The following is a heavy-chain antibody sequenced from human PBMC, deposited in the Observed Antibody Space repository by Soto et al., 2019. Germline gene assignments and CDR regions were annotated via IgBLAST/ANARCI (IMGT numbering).Heavy chain of an antibody. Sequence: SETLSLTCAVYGGSFSGYYWSWIRQPPGKGLEWIGEINHSGSTNYNPSLKSRVTISVDTSKNQFSLKLSSVTAADTAVYYCARMWPIVPRYNWLDPWGQGTLVTVSS. CDR3: ARMWPIVPRYNWLDP. J-gene: IGHJ5*02. V-gene: IGHV4-34*01. CDR2: INHSGST. CDR1: GGSFSGYY. D-gene: IGHD6-6*01.